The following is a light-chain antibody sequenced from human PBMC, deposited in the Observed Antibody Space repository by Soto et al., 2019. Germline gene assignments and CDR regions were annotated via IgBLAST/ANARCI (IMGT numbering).Light chain of an antibody. Sequence: QSVLTQPPSASATPGQRVTFSCSGSSSNIGANPVNWYQQLPGTAPKLLIYSHSQRPSGVPDRFSGYKSGTSASLAISGLQSEDEADYYCAAWDDSLNEYVFGTGTKVTVL. CDR3: AAWDDSLNEYV. CDR1: SSNIGANP. J-gene: IGLJ1*01. CDR2: SHS. V-gene: IGLV1-44*01.